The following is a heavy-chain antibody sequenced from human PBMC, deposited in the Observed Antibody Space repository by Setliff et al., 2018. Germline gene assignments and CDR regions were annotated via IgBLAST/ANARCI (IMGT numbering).Heavy chain of an antibody. J-gene: IGHJ6*03. CDR3: ARMPTSGYYASPKYYMDV. CDR1: EFRFSDYN. V-gene: IGHV3-21*01. CDR2: ISPSGSFI. D-gene: IGHD3-22*01. Sequence: GGSLRLSCAASEFRFSDYNMNWVRQAPGKGLEWAASISPSGSFIYYADSVKGRFTISRDNSRRSVLLQIDSLRVEDTAVYFCARMPTSGYYASPKYYMDVWGKGTTVTVSS.